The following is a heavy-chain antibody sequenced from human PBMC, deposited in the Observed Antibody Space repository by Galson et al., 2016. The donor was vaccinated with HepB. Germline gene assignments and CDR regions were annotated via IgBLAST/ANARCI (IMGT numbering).Heavy chain of an antibody. CDR2: IYSSGST. CDR1: GGSMSLYY. Sequence: SETLSLTCTVSGGSMSLYYWTWIRQPPGKGLEWIGNIYSSGSTNYKPSLEGRVTISVDTSKNQFSLKLKSVTAADTAVYYCARGGRTTFGGVESPWVDPWGQGTLVAVSS. V-gene: IGHV4-59*13. D-gene: IGHD3-16*01. J-gene: IGHJ5*02. CDR3: ARGGRTTFGGVESPWVDP.